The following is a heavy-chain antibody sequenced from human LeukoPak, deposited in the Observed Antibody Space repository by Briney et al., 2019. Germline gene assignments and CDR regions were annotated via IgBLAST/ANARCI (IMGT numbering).Heavy chain of an antibody. CDR3: ARYSPTNPPFDY. D-gene: IGHD4-11*01. V-gene: IGHV3-53*01. J-gene: IGHJ4*02. Sequence: GGSLRLSCAASGFTVSSNYMSWVRQAPGKGLEWVSVIYSGGSTYYADSVKGRFTISRDNAKNSLYLQMNSLRAEDTAVYYCARYSPTNPPFDYWGQGTLVTVSS. CDR2: IYSGGST. CDR1: GFTVSSNY.